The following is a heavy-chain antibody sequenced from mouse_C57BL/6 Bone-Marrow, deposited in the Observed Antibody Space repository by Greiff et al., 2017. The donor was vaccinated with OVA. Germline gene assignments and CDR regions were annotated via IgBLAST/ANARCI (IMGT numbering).Heavy chain of an antibody. CDR1: GFTFSSYA. J-gene: IGHJ3*01. V-gene: IGHV5-4*01. D-gene: IGHD2-4*01. Sequence: EVKLVESGGGLVKPGGSLKLSCAASGFTFSSYAMSWVRQTPEKRLEWVATISDGGSYTYYPDNVKGRFPISRDNAKNNLYLQMSHLKSEDTAMYYCAREDDYDGGAWFAYWGQGTLVTVSA. CDR2: ISDGGSYT. CDR3: AREDDYDGGAWFAY.